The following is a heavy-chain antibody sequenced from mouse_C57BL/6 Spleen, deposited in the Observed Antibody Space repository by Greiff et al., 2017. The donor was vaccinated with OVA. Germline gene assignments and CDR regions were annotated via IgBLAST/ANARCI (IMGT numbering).Heavy chain of an antibody. CDR1: GYSFTGYF. CDR2: INPYNGDT. CDR3: AGASTMITTDWYFDV. D-gene: IGHD2-4*01. Sequence: EVQLQESGPELVKPGDSVKISCKASGYSFTGYFMNWVMQSHGKSLEWIGRINPYNGDTFYNQQFKGKATLTVDKSSSTAHMELRSLTSDDSAVYFCAGASTMITTDWYFDVWGTGTTVTVSS. J-gene: IGHJ1*03. V-gene: IGHV1-20*01.